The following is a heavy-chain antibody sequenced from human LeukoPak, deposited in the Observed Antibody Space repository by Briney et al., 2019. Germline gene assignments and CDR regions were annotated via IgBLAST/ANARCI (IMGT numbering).Heavy chain of an antibody. CDR2: ISYDGSNK. CDR3: ARSVSSSWPAYFDY. D-gene: IGHD6-13*01. J-gene: IGHJ4*02. V-gene: IGHV3-30-3*01. Sequence: PGGSLRLSCAASGFTFSSYAMDWVRQAPGKGLEWVAVISYDGSNKYYADSVKGRFTISRDSSKNTLYLQMNSLRAEDTAVYYCARSVSSSWPAYFDYWGQGALVTVSS. CDR1: GFTFSSYA.